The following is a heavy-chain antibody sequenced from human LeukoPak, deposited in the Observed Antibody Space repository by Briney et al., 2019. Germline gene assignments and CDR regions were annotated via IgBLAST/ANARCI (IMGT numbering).Heavy chain of an antibody. Sequence: PSETLSLTCTVSGGSISSSSYYWGWIRQPPGKGLEWIGSIYHSGSTYYNPSLKSRVTISVGTSKNQFSLKLSSVTAADTAVYYCAGDRSYVDVWGKGTTVTVSS. CDR2: IYHSGST. J-gene: IGHJ6*03. V-gene: IGHV4-39*07. CDR1: GGSISSSSYY. CDR3: AGDRSYVDV.